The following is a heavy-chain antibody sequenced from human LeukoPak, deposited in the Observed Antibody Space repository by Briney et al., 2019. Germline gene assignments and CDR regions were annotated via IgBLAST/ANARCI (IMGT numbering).Heavy chain of an antibody. CDR1: GYTFTNYD. J-gene: IGHJ5*02. Sequence: GASVKVSCKASGYTFTNYDINWVRQATGQGPEWMGWMNPKSGNTGYAQKFRGRVTMTRNTSISTAYMELSSLRSDDTAVYYCARDQDIVVVVAALRQREMGGFDPWGQGTLVTVSS. V-gene: IGHV1-8*01. CDR2: MNPKSGNT. CDR3: ARDQDIVVVVAALRQREMGGFDP. D-gene: IGHD2-15*01.